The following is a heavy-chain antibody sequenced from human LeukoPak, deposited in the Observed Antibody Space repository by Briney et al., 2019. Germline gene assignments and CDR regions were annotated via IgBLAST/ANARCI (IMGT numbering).Heavy chain of an antibody. CDR1: GYSFTTYW. D-gene: IGHD5-24*01. CDR2: IYPGDSDT. V-gene: IGHV5-51*01. J-gene: IGHJ3*02. Sequence: GESLKISCKGSGYSFTTYWSGWVRQMPGKGLEWMGIIYPGDSDTRYSPSFQGQVTISADKSISTAYLQWSSLKASDTAMYYCARPGMATSDAFDIWGQGTMVTVSS. CDR3: ARPGMATSDAFDI.